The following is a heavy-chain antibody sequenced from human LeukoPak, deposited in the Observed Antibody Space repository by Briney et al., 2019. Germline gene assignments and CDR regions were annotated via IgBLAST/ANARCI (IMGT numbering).Heavy chain of an antibody. CDR3: ARGIHYYGSGSYYKSLDY. D-gene: IGHD3-10*01. CDR1: GGSFSGYY. V-gene: IGHV4-34*01. J-gene: IGHJ4*02. Sequence: PSETLSLTCAVYGGSFSGYYWSWIRQPPGKGLEWIGEINHSGSTNYNPSLKSRVTISVDTSKNQFSLKLSSVTAADTAVYYCARGIHYYGSGSYYKSLDYWGQGTLVTVSS. CDR2: INHSGST.